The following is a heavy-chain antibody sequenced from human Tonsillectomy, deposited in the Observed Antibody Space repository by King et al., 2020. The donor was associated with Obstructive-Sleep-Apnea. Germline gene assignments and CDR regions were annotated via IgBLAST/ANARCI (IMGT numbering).Heavy chain of an antibody. V-gene: IGHV4-34*01. D-gene: IGHD3-10*01. CDR1: GGSFSGYY. CDR3: ASMVRGYYYGMDV. CDR2: INHSGST. Sequence: VQLQQWGAGLLKPSETLSLTCAVYGGSFSGYYWSWIRQPPGKGLEWIREINHSGSTNYNPSLKSRVTISVDTSKNQFSLKLSSVTAADTAVYYCASMVRGYYYGMDVWGQGTTVTVSS. J-gene: IGHJ6*02.